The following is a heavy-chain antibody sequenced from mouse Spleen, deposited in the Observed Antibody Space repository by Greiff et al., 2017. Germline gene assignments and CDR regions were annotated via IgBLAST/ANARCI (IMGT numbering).Heavy chain of an antibody. V-gene: IGHV5-17*02. CDR2: ISSGSSTI. D-gene: IGHD2-10*02. Sequence: DVKLVESGGGLVQPGGSRKLSCAASGFTFSSFGMHWVRQAPEKGLEWVAYISSGSSTIYYADTVKGRFTISRDNPKNTLFLQMTSLRSEDTAMYYCARSEYGIVDYWGQGTTLTVSS. J-gene: IGHJ2*01. CDR1: GFTFSSFG. CDR3: ARSEYGIVDY.